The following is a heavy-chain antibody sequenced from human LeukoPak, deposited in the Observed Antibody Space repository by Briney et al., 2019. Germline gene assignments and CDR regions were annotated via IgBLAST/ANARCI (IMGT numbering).Heavy chain of an antibody. D-gene: IGHD4-17*01. V-gene: IGHV4-59*08. CDR3: ARLEGSKTVKFDY. J-gene: IGHJ4*02. Sequence: SETLSLTCTVSGGSISSYYWSWIRQPPGKGLEWIGYIYYSGSTNYNPSPKSRVTISVDTSKNQFSLQLSSVTAADTALYYCARLEGSKTVKFDYWGRGPLVTVST. CDR2: IYYSGST. CDR1: GGSISSYY.